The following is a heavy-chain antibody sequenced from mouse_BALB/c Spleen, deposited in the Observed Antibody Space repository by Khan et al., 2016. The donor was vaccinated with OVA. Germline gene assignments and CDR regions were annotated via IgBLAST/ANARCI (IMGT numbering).Heavy chain of an antibody. CDR2: IFPSSGYS. D-gene: IGHD1-1*01. CDR1: GYTFTSYT. CDR3: AMNLHYYGSRGAMDY. V-gene: IGHV1-4*01. J-gene: IGHJ4*01. Sequence: QVQLKQSGVELARPGASVKMSCKASGYTFTSYTIHWVKQRPGQGLEWIGYIFPSSGYSNYNQRFKDKATLTADKSSTTAYMQMSSLTSEDSAVYYSAMNLHYYGSRGAMDYWGQGTSVTVSS.